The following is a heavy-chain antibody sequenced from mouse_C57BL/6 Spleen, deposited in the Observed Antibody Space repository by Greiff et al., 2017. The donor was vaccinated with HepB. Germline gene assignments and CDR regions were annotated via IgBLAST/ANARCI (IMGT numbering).Heavy chain of an antibody. Sequence: LEESGPGLVKPSQSLSLTCSVTGYSITSGYYWNWIRQFPGNKLEWMGYISYDGSNNYNPSLKNRISITRDTSKNQFFLKLNSVTTEDTATYYCASGGNYDGYFDVWGTGTTVTVSS. CDR3: ASGGNYDGYFDV. J-gene: IGHJ1*03. CDR2: ISYDGSN. CDR1: GYSITSGYY. D-gene: IGHD1-1*02. V-gene: IGHV3-6*01.